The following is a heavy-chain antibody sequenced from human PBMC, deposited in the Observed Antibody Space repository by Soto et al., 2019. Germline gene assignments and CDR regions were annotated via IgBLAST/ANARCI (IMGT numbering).Heavy chain of an antibody. CDR3: AKLSCTSSTCYFPGWFDP. CDR2: VYYSGSS. V-gene: IGHV4-31*03. J-gene: IGHJ5*02. D-gene: IGHD2-2*01. Sequence: PSETLSLTCTVSGDSISGGASFWSWIRQPPGKGLEWIDNVYYSGSSYYNPSLKSRLTISVDTTKNQFSLQLKSMTAADTAVYYCAKLSCTSSTCYFPGWFDPWGQGTLVTVSS. CDR1: GDSISGGASF.